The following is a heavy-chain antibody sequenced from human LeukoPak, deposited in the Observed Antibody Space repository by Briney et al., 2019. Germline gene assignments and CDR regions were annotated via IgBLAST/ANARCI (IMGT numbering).Heavy chain of an antibody. CDR2: IYYSGST. J-gene: IGHJ4*02. CDR3: ARHGGDYDDY. D-gene: IGHD3-16*01. Sequence: SETLSLTCAVYGGSFSGYYWSWIRQPPGKGLEWIGYIYYSGSTNYNPSLKSRVTISVDTSKNQFSLKLSSVTAADTAVYYCARHGGDYDDYWGQGTLVTVSS. CDR1: GGSFSGYY. V-gene: IGHV4-59*08.